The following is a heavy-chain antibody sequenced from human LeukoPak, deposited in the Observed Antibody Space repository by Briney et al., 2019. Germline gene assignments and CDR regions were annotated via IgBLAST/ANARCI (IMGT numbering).Heavy chain of an antibody. Sequence: PGGSLRLSCPASGFTFSSYAMSWVRQAPGKGLEWVSAISGSGGSTYYADSVKGRFTISRDNSKNTLYLQMNSLRAVDTAVYYCATPNWERSGSYSYCGQGTLVTVSP. CDR2: ISGSGGST. CDR1: GFTFSSYA. D-gene: IGHD1-26*01. J-gene: IGHJ4*02. V-gene: IGHV3-23*01. CDR3: ATPNWERSGSYSY.